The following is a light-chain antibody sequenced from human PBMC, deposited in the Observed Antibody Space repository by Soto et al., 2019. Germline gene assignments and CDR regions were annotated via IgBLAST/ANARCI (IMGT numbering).Light chain of an antibody. V-gene: IGKV3-20*01. CDR2: ATS. J-gene: IGKJ2*01. Sequence: VLTQSPDTLSLSPGERATLSCRASERVSNSYLAWYQQKFGEAPRLLLSATSKRAAGIPDRFSGSGSGTNFTLTISRVEPEDFGVYYCQQFGTSPLKTFGQGTKLEI. CDR1: ERVSNSY. CDR3: QQFGTSPLKT.